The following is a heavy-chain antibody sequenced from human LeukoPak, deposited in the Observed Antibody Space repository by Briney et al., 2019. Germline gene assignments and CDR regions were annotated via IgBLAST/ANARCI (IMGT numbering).Heavy chain of an antibody. D-gene: IGHD3-22*01. J-gene: IGHJ4*02. Sequence: PSQTLSLTCTVSGGSISSGGYYWSWIRQHPGKGLEWIGYIYYSGSTNYNPSLKSRVTISVDTSKNQFSLKLSSVTAADTDVYYCAGDSSGYSPPDYWGQGTLVTVSS. CDR2: IYYSGST. V-gene: IGHV4-31*03. CDR3: AGDSSGYSPPDY. CDR1: GGSISSGGYY.